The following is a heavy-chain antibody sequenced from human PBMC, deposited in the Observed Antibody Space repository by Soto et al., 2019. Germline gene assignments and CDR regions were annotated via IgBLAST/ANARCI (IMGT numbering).Heavy chain of an antibody. CDR3: ARTRDRRGFRRGDIDY. CDR2: ISAYNGNT. Sequence: ASVKVSCKASGYTFTSYGISWVRQAPGQGLEWMGWISAYNGNTNYAQKLQGRVTMTTDTSTSTAYMELRSLRSDDTAVYYCARTRDRRGFRRGDIDYWGQGTLVTVSS. V-gene: IGHV1-18*01. D-gene: IGHD3-16*01. CDR1: GYTFTSYG. J-gene: IGHJ4*02.